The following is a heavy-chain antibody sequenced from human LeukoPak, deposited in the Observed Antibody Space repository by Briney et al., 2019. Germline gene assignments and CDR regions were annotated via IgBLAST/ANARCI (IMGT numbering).Heavy chain of an antibody. CDR2: IWYDGSNK. CDR1: GFTFSYYG. D-gene: IGHD2-21*02. V-gene: IGHV3-33*01. J-gene: IGHJ4*02. CDR3: GRDMCQGDCYSSDY. Sequence: GGSLRLSCAASGFTFSYYGMHWVRQAPGKGVEWVAVIWYDGSNKYYADSVKGRFTISRDNSKNTLYLQMNSLRAEDTAVYYCGRDMCQGDCYSSDYWGQGILVTVSS.